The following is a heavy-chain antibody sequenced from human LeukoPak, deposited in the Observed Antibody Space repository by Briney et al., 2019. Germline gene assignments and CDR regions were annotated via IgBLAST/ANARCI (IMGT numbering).Heavy chain of an antibody. J-gene: IGHJ6*02. CDR2: ISWNSGSI. D-gene: IGHD2-2*01. CDR1: GFTFDDYA. V-gene: IGHV3-9*01. CDR3: AKGSGSGYRSSTSCYDYYYYYGMDV. Sequence: PGRSLRLSCAASGFTFDDYAMHWVRQAPGKGLEWVSGISWNSGSIGYADSVKGRFTISRDNAKNSLYLQMNSLRAEDTALYYCAKGSGSGYRSSTSCYDYYYYYGMDVWGQGTTVTVSS.